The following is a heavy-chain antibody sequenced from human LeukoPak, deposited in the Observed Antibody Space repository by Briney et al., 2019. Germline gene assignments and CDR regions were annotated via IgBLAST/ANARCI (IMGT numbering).Heavy chain of an antibody. CDR1: GYPFSIYG. J-gene: IGHJ5*02. Sequence: GGSVTLSCTVSGYPFSIYGNKWARVSRDKGREWVANIEPAGSDTYYVAPVKGRFTIFRDNAKNLLYLQMNDLRADDTAVYSCGRFGYEAAVDLWGQGTLVAVS. D-gene: IGHD6-13*01. CDR3: GRFGYEAAVDL. CDR2: IEPAGSDT. V-gene: IGHV3-7*01.